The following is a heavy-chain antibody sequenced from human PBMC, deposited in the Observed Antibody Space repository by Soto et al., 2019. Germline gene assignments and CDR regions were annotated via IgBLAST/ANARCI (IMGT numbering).Heavy chain of an antibody. Sequence: EVQLVESGGGLIQLGGSLRLSCAASGFTVSSNYMSWVRQAPGKGLEWVSVIYSGGSTYYADSVKGRFTISRDNSKNTLYLQMNSLRAEDTAVYYCARDRGYYDSSGYYAYNWFDPWGQGTLVTVSS. CDR1: GFTVSSNY. D-gene: IGHD3-22*01. J-gene: IGHJ5*02. CDR2: IYSGGST. V-gene: IGHV3-53*01. CDR3: ARDRGYYDSSGYYAYNWFDP.